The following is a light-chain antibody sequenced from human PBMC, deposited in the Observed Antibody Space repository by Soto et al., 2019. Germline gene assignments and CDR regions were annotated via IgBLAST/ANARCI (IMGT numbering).Light chain of an antibody. CDR2: KAS. Sequence: DIQMTQSPSTLSASVGDRVTITCRASQSISSWLAWYQQKPGKAPKLLIDKASSLESGVPSRFSGSGSGTEFTLTISSLQPDDFATYYCQQYNSYPYTFGQGTKLDIK. V-gene: IGKV1-5*03. CDR1: QSISSW. CDR3: QQYNSYPYT. J-gene: IGKJ2*01.